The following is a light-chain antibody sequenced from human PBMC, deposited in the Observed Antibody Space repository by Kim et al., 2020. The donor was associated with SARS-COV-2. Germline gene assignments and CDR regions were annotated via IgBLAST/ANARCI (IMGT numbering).Light chain of an antibody. CDR1: SSNIGSNY. CDR2: RNN. CDR3: AAWDDSLSGSWV. Sequence: QRVTIPCSGSSSNIGSNYVYWYQQHPGTATKLLIYRNNQRPSGVPDRFSGSKSGTSASLAISGLRSEDEADYYCAAWDDSLSGSWVFGGGTQLTVL. J-gene: IGLJ3*02. V-gene: IGLV1-47*01.